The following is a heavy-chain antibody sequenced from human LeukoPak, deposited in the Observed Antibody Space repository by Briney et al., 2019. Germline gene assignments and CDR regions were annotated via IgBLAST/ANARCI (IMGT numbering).Heavy chain of an antibody. Sequence: ASVKVSCKASGYTFTGYYMHWVRQAPGQGLEWMGWINPNSGGTNYAQKFQGRVTMTRDTSISTAYMELSRLRSDDTAVYYCARDSGYFDWLPDYWGQGTLVTVSS. CDR2: INPNSGGT. D-gene: IGHD3-9*01. V-gene: IGHV1-2*02. CDR1: GYTFTGYY. J-gene: IGHJ4*02. CDR3: ARDSGYFDWLPDY.